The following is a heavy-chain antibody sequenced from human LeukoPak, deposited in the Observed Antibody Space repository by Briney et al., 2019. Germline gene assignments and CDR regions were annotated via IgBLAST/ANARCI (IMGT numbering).Heavy chain of an antibody. CDR1: GYMFTTSF. CDR3: ASPHGASYYYSDY. D-gene: IGHD4/OR15-4a*01. J-gene: IGHJ4*02. V-gene: IGHV1-46*01. CDR2: INPSGTST. Sequence: GASVKVSCKASGYMFTTSFMHWVRQAPGQGLEWMGVINPSGTSTDYAQKFQGRVTMTRDTSTNTVYMELSSLRSEDTAVYYCASPHGASYYYSDYWGQGTLVTVSS.